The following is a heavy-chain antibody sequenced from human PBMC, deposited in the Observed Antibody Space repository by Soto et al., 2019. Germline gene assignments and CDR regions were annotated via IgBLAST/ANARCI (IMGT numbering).Heavy chain of an antibody. CDR1: GFNFKKFA. CDR3: AKADGEQWLIPHLDN. D-gene: IGHD6-19*01. Sequence: EVQLLESGGGVVQPGGSLRLSCEASGFNFKKFAMGWVHQAPGEGLEWVSGISCCGGSTFYADSVKGRFSLARDDSKNTLSLQLNSLRVEDTAHYYCAKADGEQWLIPHLDNWGQGTLVTVS. V-gene: IGHV3-23*01. J-gene: IGHJ4*02. CDR2: ISCCGGST.